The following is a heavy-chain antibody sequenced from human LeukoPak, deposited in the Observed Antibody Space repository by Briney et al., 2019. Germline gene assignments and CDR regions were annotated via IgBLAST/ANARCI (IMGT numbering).Heavy chain of an antibody. CDR2: ISSSSYI. CDR3: APYYYDSSGSLRY. D-gene: IGHD3-22*01. V-gene: IGHV3-21*01. CDR1: GFTFSSYS. J-gene: IGHJ4*02. Sequence: GTLRLSCAASGFTFSSYSMNWVRQAPGKGLEWVSSISSSSYIYYADSVKGRFTISRDNAKNSLYLQMNSLRAEDTAVYYCAPYYYDSSGSLRYWGQGTLVTVSS.